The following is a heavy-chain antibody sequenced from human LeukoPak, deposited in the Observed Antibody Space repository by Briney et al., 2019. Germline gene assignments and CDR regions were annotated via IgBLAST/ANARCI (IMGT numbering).Heavy chain of an antibody. CDR2: TDERSKGYN. CDR3: ARVVQVYCSTTSCYVGAFDI. V-gene: IGHV6-1*01. Sequence: SQTLSLTCAISTDSVSTNSAAWNWLRQSPSRGLEWLGRTDERSKGYNDYAVSVKSRITINPDTSKNQFSLQLNSVTPEDTAVYYCARVVQVYCSTTSCYVGAFDIWGQGTMVTVSS. J-gene: IGHJ3*02. D-gene: IGHD2-2*01. CDR1: TDSVSTNSAA.